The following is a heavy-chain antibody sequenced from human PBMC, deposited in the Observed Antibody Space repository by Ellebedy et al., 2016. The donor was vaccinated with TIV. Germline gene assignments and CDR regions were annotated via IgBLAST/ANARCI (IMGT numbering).Heavy chain of an antibody. CDR3: AREGDTAMIHGMDV. V-gene: IGHV3-33*08. CDR2: IWYDGSNK. J-gene: IGHJ6*02. CDR1: GFHYDGYA. Sequence: GESLKISCAASGFHYDGYAMSGVRQAPGKVRGWGAVIWYDGSNKYYADSVKGRFTISRDNSKNTLYLQMNSLRAEDTAVYYCAREGDTAMIHGMDVWGQGTTVTVSS. D-gene: IGHD5-18*01.